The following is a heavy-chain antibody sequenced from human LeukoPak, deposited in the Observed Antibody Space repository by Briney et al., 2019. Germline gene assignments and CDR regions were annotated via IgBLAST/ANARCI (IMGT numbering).Heavy chain of an antibody. Sequence: SETLSLTCIVSGGSISNYHWSWIRQPPGKRPEWIGSIYGSGNINYNPSLKSRVTMSVDTSKNQFSLKLSSVTAADTAVYYCASDAGGRYSSSWYRHDAFDIWGQGTMVTVSS. J-gene: IGHJ3*02. D-gene: IGHD6-13*01. CDR3: ASDAGGRYSSSWYRHDAFDI. V-gene: IGHV4-4*07. CDR2: IYGSGNI. CDR1: GGSISNYH.